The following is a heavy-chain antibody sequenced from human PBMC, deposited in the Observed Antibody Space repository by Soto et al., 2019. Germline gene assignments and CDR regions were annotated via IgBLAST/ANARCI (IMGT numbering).Heavy chain of an antibody. Sequence: EVQVLESGGGLVQPGGSLRLSCAASGFTFSNYAMTWVRQAPGKGLEWVAAIIAGGSMTFYAESVKGRFVISRDNSMNTLYLEMHSLRAEDTAVYYCSKSSDGGGSYSWYFDLWGRGTLVTVSS. CDR3: SKSSDGGGSYSWYFDL. V-gene: IGHV3-23*01. D-gene: IGHD2-15*01. CDR1: GFTFSNYA. J-gene: IGHJ2*01. CDR2: IIAGGSMT.